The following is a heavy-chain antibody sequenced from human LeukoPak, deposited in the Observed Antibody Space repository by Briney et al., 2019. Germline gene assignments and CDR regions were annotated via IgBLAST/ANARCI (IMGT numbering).Heavy chain of an antibody. CDR3: AKSGYSGYEGNWFDP. CDR1: GFTFDDYA. J-gene: IGHJ5*02. D-gene: IGHD5-12*01. V-gene: IGHV3-9*01. Sequence: PGRSLRLSCAASGFTFDDYAMHWVRQAPGKGLEWVSGISWNSGSIGYADSVKGRFTISRDNSKNTLYLQMNSLRAEDTAVYYCAKSGYSGYEGNWFDPWGQGTLVTVSS. CDR2: ISWNSGSI.